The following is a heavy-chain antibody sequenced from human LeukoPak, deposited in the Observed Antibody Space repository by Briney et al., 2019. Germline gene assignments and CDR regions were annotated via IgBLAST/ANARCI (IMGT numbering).Heavy chain of an antibody. D-gene: IGHD3-10*01. CDR3: ARGSAGMQTLYYYYGMDV. Sequence: SVKVSCKASGGTFSSYAISWVRQAPGQGLEWMGRIIPILGIANYAQKFQGRVTITADKSTSTAYMELSSLRSEDTAVYYCARGSAGMQTLYYYYGMDVWGQGTTVTVSS. J-gene: IGHJ6*02. CDR2: IIPILGIA. CDR1: GGTFSSYA. V-gene: IGHV1-69*04.